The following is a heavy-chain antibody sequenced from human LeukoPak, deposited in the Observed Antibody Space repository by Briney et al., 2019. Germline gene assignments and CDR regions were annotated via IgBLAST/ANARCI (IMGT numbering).Heavy chain of an antibody. CDR1: GLTFSDYY. J-gene: IGHJ5*02. Sequence: GGSLRLSCSASGLTFSDYYMSWIRQAPGKGLEWVSYISTSSGSTIYYADSVKGRFTISRDNTKNSLYLQMNSLRAEDTAVYYCASRRRGSGSYLFDDWGQGTLVTVSS. CDR2: ISTSSGSTI. D-gene: IGHD3-10*01. CDR3: ASRRRGSGSYLFDD. V-gene: IGHV3-11*01.